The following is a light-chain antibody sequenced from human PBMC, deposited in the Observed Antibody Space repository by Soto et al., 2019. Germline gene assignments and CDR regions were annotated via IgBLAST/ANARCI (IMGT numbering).Light chain of an antibody. CDR2: XXX. Sequence: EIVLTQSPATLSLSPGERATLSCRASQSVSSYLAWYQQKPGQXXRXXXXXXXXXAXGIPARFSGSGSGTDFTLTISSLEPEDFAVYYCQQRSNWPGITFGQGTRLEIK. CDR1: QSVSSY. CDR3: QQRSNWPGIT. V-gene: IGKV3-11*01. J-gene: IGKJ5*01.